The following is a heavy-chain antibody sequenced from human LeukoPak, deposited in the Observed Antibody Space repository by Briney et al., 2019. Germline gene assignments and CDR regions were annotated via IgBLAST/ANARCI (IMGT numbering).Heavy chain of an antibody. D-gene: IGHD3-3*01. CDR2: INHDGSEK. Sequence: GGSLRLSCAASKFTFSNAWMSWVRQAPGKGLEWVANINHDGSEKYYVDAVEGRFIISRDNAKNTLYLQMNSLRAEDTAVYYCARDKSGFDYWGQGTQVTVSS. J-gene: IGHJ4*02. V-gene: IGHV3-7*01. CDR1: KFTFSNAW. CDR3: ARDKSGFDY.